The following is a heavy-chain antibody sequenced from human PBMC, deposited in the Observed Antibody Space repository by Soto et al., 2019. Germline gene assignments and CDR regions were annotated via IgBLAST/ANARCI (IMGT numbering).Heavy chain of an antibody. D-gene: IGHD1-1*01. V-gene: IGHV4-38-2*02. CDR1: GFAISRGYY. Sequence: SETLSLTCSVSGFAISRGYYWSWVRQPPGKGLEWIGSIYPSVSSYHNPSLATRLRLSIDTSKNQFTLNLTSVKAEDTALYFCAREKVGTTFFDNWGQGVQVTVSS. J-gene: IGHJ4*02. CDR3: AREKVGTTFFDN. CDR2: IYPSVSS.